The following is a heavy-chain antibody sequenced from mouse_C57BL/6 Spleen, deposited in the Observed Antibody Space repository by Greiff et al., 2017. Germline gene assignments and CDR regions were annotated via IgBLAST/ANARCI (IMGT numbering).Heavy chain of an antibody. V-gene: IGHV1-82*01. CDR2: IYPGDGDT. CDR3: ARDYYAQYYFDY. Sequence: VKLMESGPELVKPGASVKISCKASGYAFSSSWMNWVKQRPGKGLEWIGRIYPGDGDTNYNGKFKGKATLTADKSSSTAYMQLSSLTSEDSAVYFCARDYYAQYYFDYWGQGTTLTVSS. D-gene: IGHD1-1*01. J-gene: IGHJ2*01. CDR1: GYAFSSSW.